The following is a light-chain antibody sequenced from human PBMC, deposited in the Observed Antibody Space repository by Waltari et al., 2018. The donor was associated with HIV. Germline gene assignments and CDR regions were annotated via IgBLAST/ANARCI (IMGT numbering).Light chain of an antibody. CDR1: QDITTY. V-gene: IGKV1-33*01. CDR2: DAS. J-gene: IGKJ5*01. Sequence: DIQMTQSPSSLSVSIGDTVTLSCQASQDITTYLNWYRQKPGNAPNLLIYDASNLETGVPSRFSGSGSGTHFTFTINTLQSEDIATYFCQQHDNLPITFGQGTRLELK. CDR3: QQHDNLPIT.